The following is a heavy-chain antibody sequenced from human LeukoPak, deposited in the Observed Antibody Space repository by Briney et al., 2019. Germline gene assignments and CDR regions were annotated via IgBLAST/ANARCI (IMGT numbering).Heavy chain of an antibody. V-gene: IGHV3-66*01. Sequence: GGSLRLSCAASGFTVSSNYMSWVRQAPGKGLEWVSFIYSGGSTYYADSVKGRFTISRDNSKNTLYLQMNSLRAEDTAVYYCAKESYDFWSGYYPLYYYMDVWGKGTTVTVSS. CDR3: AKESYDFWSGYYPLYYYMDV. CDR1: GFTVSSNY. J-gene: IGHJ6*03. D-gene: IGHD3-3*01. CDR2: IYSGGST.